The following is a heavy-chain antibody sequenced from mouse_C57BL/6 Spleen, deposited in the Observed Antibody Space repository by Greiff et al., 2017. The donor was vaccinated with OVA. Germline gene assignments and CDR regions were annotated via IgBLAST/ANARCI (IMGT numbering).Heavy chain of an antibody. Sequence: EVKLQESGPELVKPGASVKMSCKASGYTFTDYNMHWVKQSHGKSLEWIGYINPNNGGTSYNQKFKGKATLTVNKSSSTAYMELRSLTSEDSAVYYCAYYYGSSYGWYFDVWGTGTTVTVSS. D-gene: IGHD1-1*01. V-gene: IGHV1-22*01. CDR2: INPNNGGT. CDR1: GYTFTDYN. CDR3: AYYYGSSYGWYFDV. J-gene: IGHJ1*03.